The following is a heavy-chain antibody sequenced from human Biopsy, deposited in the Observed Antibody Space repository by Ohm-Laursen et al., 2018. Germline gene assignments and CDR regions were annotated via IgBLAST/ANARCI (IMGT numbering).Heavy chain of an antibody. D-gene: IGHD1-26*01. CDR1: GGPIYNFF. Sequence: TLSLTCTVPGGPIYNFFWSWIRQPPGKGLEWIGYIYYSGSTNYNPSLKSRVTISVDRSKNHFSLELSSVTAADTAVYYCARVGVGAPSIDYFDSWGQGALVTVSS. CDR3: ARVGVGAPSIDYFDS. CDR2: IYYSGST. J-gene: IGHJ4*02. V-gene: IGHV4-59*01.